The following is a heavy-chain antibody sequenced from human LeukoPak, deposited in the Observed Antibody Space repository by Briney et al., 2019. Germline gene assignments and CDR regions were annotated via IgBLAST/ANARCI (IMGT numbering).Heavy chain of an antibody. D-gene: IGHD1-26*01. CDR1: GFTFSSYW. CDR3: ARGLRGSYSLYYYMDV. CDR2: IKQDGSEK. Sequence: GGSLRFSCAASGFTFSSYWMSWVRQAPGKGLEWVANIKQDGSEKYYVDSVKGRFTISGDNAKNSLYLQMNSLRAEDTAVYYCARGLRGSYSLYYYMDVWGKGTTVTVSS. J-gene: IGHJ6*03. V-gene: IGHV3-7*01.